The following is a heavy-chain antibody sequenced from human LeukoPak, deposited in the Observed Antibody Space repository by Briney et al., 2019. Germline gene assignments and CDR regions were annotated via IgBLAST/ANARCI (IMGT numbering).Heavy chain of an antibody. Sequence: QCGGSLRLSCAASGFIFTNYDMIWLRQAPGKGLEWVSYISSSGSTIYYADSVKGRFTISRDDAKNSLYLQMNSLRVEDTAVYYCARERVYDYYYYDMDVWGKGTTVTVSS. V-gene: IGHV3-48*03. D-gene: IGHD6-13*01. CDR2: ISSSGSTI. CDR1: GFIFTNYD. J-gene: IGHJ6*04. CDR3: ARERVYDYYYYDMDV.